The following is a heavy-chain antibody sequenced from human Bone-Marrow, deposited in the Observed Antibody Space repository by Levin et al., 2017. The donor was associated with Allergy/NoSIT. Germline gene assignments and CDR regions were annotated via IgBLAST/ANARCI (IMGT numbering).Heavy chain of an antibody. Sequence: GGSLRLSCAVSGITFSNHGWNWVRQAPGKGLEWLSYIGIGGTTMYYTDSVKGRFTISRDNAKNSVYLQMNSLRDEDTAVYYCARDRAGTYSDYWGQGTLVTVSS. CDR3: ARDRAGTYSDY. J-gene: IGHJ4*02. V-gene: IGHV3-48*02. CDR2: IGIGGTTM. CDR1: GITFSNHG. D-gene: IGHD1-26*01.